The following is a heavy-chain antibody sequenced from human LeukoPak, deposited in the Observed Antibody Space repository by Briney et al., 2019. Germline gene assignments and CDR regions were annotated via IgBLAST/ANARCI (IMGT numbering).Heavy chain of an antibody. CDR1: GYTFTTYA. CDR3: ARAQIDFWSGYYKIWNYYYGMDV. CDR2: MNPNSGNT. D-gene: IGHD3-3*01. J-gene: IGHJ6*02. V-gene: IGHV1-8*02. Sequence: ASVKVSCKASGYTFTTYAMNWVRQATGQGLEWMGWMNPNSGNTGYAQKFQGRVTMTRNTSISTAYMELSSLRSEDTAVYYCARAQIDFWSGYYKIWNYYYGMDVWGQGTTVTVSS.